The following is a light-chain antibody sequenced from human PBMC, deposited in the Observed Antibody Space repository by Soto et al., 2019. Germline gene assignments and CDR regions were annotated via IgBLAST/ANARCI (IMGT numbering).Light chain of an antibody. Sequence: QSVLTQPPSASGTPGQRVTISCSGSSSNIGSNYVYWYQQFPGTAPKLLIYRNDQRPSGVPDRFSGSKSATSASLAISGLRSEDEADYYCAAWDDSLSGVVFGGGTKLPVL. CDR3: AAWDDSLSGVV. J-gene: IGLJ2*01. CDR2: RND. CDR1: SSNIGSNY. V-gene: IGLV1-47*01.